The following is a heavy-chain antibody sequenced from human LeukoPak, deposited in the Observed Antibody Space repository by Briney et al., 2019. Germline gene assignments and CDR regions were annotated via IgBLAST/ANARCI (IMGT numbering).Heavy chain of an antibody. Sequence: SQTLSLTCTVSGGSISSGDYYWSWIRQHPGKGLEWIGYIYYRGDTYYNPSLKSRVTISVDTSKNQFSLKLSSVTAADTAVYYCARAPRDTNSWYYFDYWGQGTLVSVSS. D-gene: IGHD5-18*01. CDR2: IYYRGDT. V-gene: IGHV4-31*02. J-gene: IGHJ4*02. CDR3: ARAPRDTNSWYYFDY. CDR1: GGSISSGDYY.